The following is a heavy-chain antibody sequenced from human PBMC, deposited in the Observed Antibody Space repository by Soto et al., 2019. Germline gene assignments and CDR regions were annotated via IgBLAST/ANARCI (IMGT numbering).Heavy chain of an antibody. V-gene: IGHV4-30-2*01. J-gene: IGHJ3*02. D-gene: IGHD3-22*01. CDR1: GGSISSGGYS. CDR3: ARAYYYDSSGYSDAFDI. Sequence: QLQLQESGSGLVKPSQTLSLTCAVSGGSISSGGYSWSWIRQPPGKGLEWIGYIYHSGSTYYNPSLKSRVTISVDRSKNQFSLKLSSVTAADTAVYYCARAYYYDSSGYSDAFDIWGQGTMVTVSS. CDR2: IYHSGST.